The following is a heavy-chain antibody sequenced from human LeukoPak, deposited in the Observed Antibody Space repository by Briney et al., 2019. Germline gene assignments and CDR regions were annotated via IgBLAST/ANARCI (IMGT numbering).Heavy chain of an antibody. CDR3: ATDARPTVVVTGRTQVIFDI. V-gene: IGHV1-2*02. Sequence: GSVKVSCKASGYTFTGYQMHWVRQAPGQGPEWMGWINPNSGGTKYAQKFQGRVTMTRDTSITTAYMELSRLRSDDTAVYYCATDARPTVVVTGRTQVIFDIWGQGTMVTVSS. CDR1: GYTFTGYQ. D-gene: IGHD2-21*02. CDR2: INPNSGGT. J-gene: IGHJ3*02.